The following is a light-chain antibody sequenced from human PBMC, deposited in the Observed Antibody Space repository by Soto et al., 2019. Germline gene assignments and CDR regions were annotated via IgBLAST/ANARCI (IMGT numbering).Light chain of an antibody. Sequence: QSVLRQPPSVSGAPGQRVTISCTGSSSNIGAGYDVYWYQQLPGTATKLLIYGNSNRPSGVPDRFSGSKSGTSASLAITGLQAEDEADYYCQSYDSSLSGYVFGTGTKLTVL. CDR3: QSYDSSLSGYV. V-gene: IGLV1-40*01. CDR1: SSNIGAGYD. CDR2: GNS. J-gene: IGLJ1*01.